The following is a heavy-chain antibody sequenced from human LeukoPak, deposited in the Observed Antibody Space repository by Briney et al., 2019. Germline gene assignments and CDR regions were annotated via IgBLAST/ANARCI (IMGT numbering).Heavy chain of an antibody. J-gene: IGHJ4*02. V-gene: IGHV3-53*05. CDR1: GFTVSSNY. CDR3: ATSAYYGSFDY. D-gene: IGHD3-10*01. CDR2: IYSGGST. Sequence: GGSLRLSCAASGFTVSSNYMSWVRQAPGKGLEWVSVIYSGGSTYYADSVKGRFTISRDNSKNTLYLQMNSLRAEDTAVYYCATSAYYGSFDYWGQGTLVTVSS.